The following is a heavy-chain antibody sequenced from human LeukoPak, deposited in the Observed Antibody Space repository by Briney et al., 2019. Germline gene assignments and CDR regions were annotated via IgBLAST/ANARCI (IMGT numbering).Heavy chain of an antibody. Sequence: PSETLSLTCTVSGDSSSNSLYYWGWVRQPPGKGLEWVGTIDYSGSTYYNPSLKSRATISIDTSKNQFSLTLSPVTAADTAVYYCARGGYGDPYGMDVWGQGTTVTVSS. D-gene: IGHD4-17*01. CDR1: GDSSSNSLYY. CDR3: ARGGYGDPYGMDV. CDR2: IDYSGST. J-gene: IGHJ6*02. V-gene: IGHV4-39*07.